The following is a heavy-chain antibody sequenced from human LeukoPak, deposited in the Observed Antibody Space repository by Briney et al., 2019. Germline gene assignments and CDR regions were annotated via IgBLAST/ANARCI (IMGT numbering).Heavy chain of an antibody. J-gene: IGHJ4*02. Sequence: PSETLSLTCTVSGGSISSNSYYWGWIRQPPGKGLEWIGSIYYSGSTYYNPSLKSRVTISVDTSKNQFSLKLRSVTAADTAVYYCARTPGQKYYDSSGPFDYWGQGTLVTVSS. D-gene: IGHD3-22*01. CDR2: IYYSGST. CDR3: ARTPGQKYYDSSGPFDY. CDR1: GGSISSNSYY. V-gene: IGHV4-39*01.